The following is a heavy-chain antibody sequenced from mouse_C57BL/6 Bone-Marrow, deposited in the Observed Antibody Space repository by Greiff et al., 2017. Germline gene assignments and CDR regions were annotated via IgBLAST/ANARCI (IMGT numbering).Heavy chain of an antibody. CDR3: AMGFYGSSYGAMDY. J-gene: IGHJ4*01. CDR2: IHPSDSDT. V-gene: IGHV1-74*01. Sequence: QVQLKQPGAELVKPGASVKVSCKASGYTFTSYWMHWVKQRPGQGLEWIGRIHPSDSDTNYNQKFKGKATLTVDKSSSTAYMQLSSLTSEDSAVYYCAMGFYGSSYGAMDYWGQGTSVTVSS. D-gene: IGHD1-1*01. CDR1: GYTFTSYW.